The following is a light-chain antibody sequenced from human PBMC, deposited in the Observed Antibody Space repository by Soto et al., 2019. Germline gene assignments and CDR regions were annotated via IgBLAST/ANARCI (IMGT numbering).Light chain of an antibody. V-gene: IGLV2-14*01. CDR3: FSHRSGDSHV. CDR2: GVT. CDR1: RSDVGAYNY. Sequence: QSVLTQPASVSGSPGQSIAISCTGTRSDVGAYNYVSWYQQYPGKAPKLMIYGVTNRPSGVSNRFSGSKTGNTASLTISGLQAEDEADYYCFSHRSGDSHVFGTGTKVTVL. J-gene: IGLJ1*01.